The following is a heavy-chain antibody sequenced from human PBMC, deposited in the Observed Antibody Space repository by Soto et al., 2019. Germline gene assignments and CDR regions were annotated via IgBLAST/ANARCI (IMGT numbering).Heavy chain of an antibody. V-gene: IGHV1-18*04. D-gene: IGHD3-3*01. J-gene: IGHJ6*02. Sequence: ASVKVSCKASGYTFTSYGISRVRQAPGQGLEWMGWISAYNGNTNYAQKLQGRVTMTTDTSTSTAYMELRSLRSDDTAVYYCARENGFDFWSGYYTGMKSYYGMDVWGQGTTVTVSS. CDR1: GYTFTSYG. CDR2: ISAYNGNT. CDR3: ARENGFDFWSGYYTGMKSYYGMDV.